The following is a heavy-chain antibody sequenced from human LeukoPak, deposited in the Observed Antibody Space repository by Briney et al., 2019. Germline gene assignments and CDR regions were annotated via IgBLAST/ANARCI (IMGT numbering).Heavy chain of an antibody. CDR2: ISSSSSWI. CDR1: EFSFSSYS. J-gene: IGHJ4*02. D-gene: IGHD3-10*01. CDR3: ARGPIYGSGRGYFDY. V-gene: IGHV3-21*01. Sequence: GGSLRLSCAASEFSFSSYSMNWVRQAPGKGLEWVSSISSSSSWIFYADSVKGRFTISRDNSKNTLYLQMNSLRAEDTAVYYCARGPIYGSGRGYFDYWGQGTLVTVSS.